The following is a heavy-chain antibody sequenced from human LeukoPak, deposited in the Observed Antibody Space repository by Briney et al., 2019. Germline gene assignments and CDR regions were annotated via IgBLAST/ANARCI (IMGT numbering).Heavy chain of an antibody. V-gene: IGHV3-23*01. CDR3: AKDRYYYDSSGYFYYFDY. Sequence: PGGSLRLSCAASGFMFSSYAMSWVRQAPGKRLEWVSGISGSGGSTNYADSVKGRFTISRDNPKNTLYVQMNSLRVEDTAVYYCAKDRYYYDSSGYFYYFDYWGQRTLVTVSS. CDR1: GFMFSSYA. J-gene: IGHJ4*02. D-gene: IGHD3-22*01. CDR2: ISGSGGST.